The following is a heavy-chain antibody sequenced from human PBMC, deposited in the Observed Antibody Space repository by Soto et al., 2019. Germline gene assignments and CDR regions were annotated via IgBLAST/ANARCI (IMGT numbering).Heavy chain of an antibody. CDR1: GDSISSSDYY. D-gene: IGHD2-8*02. J-gene: IGHJ4*02. V-gene: IGHV4-39*02. CDR3: ARDKITGLFDY. CDR2: IYNSGIM. Sequence: TLSLTCIVSGDSISSSDYYCGWIRQAPGKGPEWIGSIYNSGIMHYNPSLRNRLTMSVDTSKNQFSLKLTSVTAADTAVYYCARDKITGLFDYWGQGTLVTVSS.